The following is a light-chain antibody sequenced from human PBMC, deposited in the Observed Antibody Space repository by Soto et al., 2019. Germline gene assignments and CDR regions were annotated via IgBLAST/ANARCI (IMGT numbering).Light chain of an antibody. Sequence: EILMTQSPATLSVSPGERATLSCRASQSVGSDLAWYQQRPGQAPRLLIYAASARAAGIPARFSGSGSGTEFTLTISSLQSEDFAVYYCQQYNNWPLLTFGGGTKVEIK. CDR3: QQYNNWPLLT. J-gene: IGKJ4*01. V-gene: IGKV3D-15*01. CDR1: QSVGSD. CDR2: AAS.